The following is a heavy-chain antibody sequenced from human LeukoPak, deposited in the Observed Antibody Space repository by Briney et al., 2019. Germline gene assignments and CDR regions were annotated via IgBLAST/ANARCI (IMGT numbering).Heavy chain of an antibody. D-gene: IGHD3-9*01. CDR3: ASLTRNFDILTGYGPYYFDF. CDR1: GFTFSDYY. V-gene: IGHV4-30-4*08. J-gene: IGHJ4*02. CDR2: IFYSGRT. Sequence: LRLSCAASGFTFSDYYMSWIRQPPGKGLEWVGYIFYSGRTFYNPSLKSRVTISVDTSKIQFSLKLSSVAAADTAIYYCASLTRNFDILTGYGPYYFDFWGQGTLVTVSS.